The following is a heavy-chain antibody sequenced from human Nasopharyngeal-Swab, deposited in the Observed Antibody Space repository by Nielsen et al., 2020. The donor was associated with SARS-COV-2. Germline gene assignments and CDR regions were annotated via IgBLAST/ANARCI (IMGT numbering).Heavy chain of an antibody. J-gene: IGHJ6*03. D-gene: IGHD1-20*01. CDR2: IYYSGST. Sequence: SETLSLTCTVSGGSISSYYWSWIRQPPGKGLEWIGYIYYSGSTNYTPSLKSRVTISVDTSKNQFSLKLSSVTAADTAVYYCARRGFITGRAGYYYYMDVWGKGTTVTVS. CDR3: ARRGFITGRAGYYYYMDV. V-gene: IGHV4-59*08. CDR1: GGSISSYY.